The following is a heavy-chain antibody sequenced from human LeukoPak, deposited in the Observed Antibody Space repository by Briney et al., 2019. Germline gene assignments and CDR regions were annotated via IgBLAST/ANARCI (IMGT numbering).Heavy chain of an antibody. Sequence: GASVKVSCKASGYTFTGYYMHWVRQAPGQGLEWMGWINPNSGGTNYAQKFQGRVTMTRDTSISTAYMGLSRLRSDDTAVYYCARNPGSIAAAGEADYWGQGTLVTVSS. V-gene: IGHV1-2*02. J-gene: IGHJ4*02. D-gene: IGHD6-13*01. CDR2: INPNSGGT. CDR3: ARNPGSIAAAGEADY. CDR1: GYTFTGYY.